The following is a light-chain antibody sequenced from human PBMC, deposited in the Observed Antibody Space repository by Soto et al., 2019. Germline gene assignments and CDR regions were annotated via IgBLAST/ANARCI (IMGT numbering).Light chain of an antibody. CDR3: QQSYTNLGT. Sequence: DIPMTQSPSSLSASVGDRVTIICRASQSVSTRLAWYQQKPGKAPKVLIYDASSWAGGVPSRFSGSGSGTEFTLTISSLQPDDFATYYCQQSYTNLGTFGQGTKVDIK. CDR2: DAS. CDR1: QSVSTR. J-gene: IGKJ1*01. V-gene: IGKV1-5*02.